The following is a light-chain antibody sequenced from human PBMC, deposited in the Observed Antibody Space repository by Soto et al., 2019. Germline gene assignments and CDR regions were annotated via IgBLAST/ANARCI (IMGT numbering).Light chain of an antibody. J-gene: IGKJ3*01. CDR1: QSISSY. V-gene: IGKV1-39*01. CDR2: GAS. CDR3: ETSYSP. Sequence: DIQMTQSPSSLSASVGDRVTITCRASQSISSYLNWYQQKPGKAPNLLIYGASSLESGVPSRFSGSGSGTDFTLTLSSQHPEDFATYYCETSYSPFGPGTKVDIK.